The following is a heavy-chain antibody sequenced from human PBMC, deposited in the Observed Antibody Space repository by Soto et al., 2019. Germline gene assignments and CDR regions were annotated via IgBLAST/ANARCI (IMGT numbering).Heavy chain of an antibody. CDR2: ISGSDNST. V-gene: IGHV3-23*01. CDR1: GFTFSSFA. Sequence: GGSLRLSCAASGFTFSSFAMSWVRQAPGKGLEWVSAISGSDNSTYYADSVKGRFTISRDNSKNTLYLQMSGLRADDTAVYYCAPMGVWGQGTTVTVSS. CDR3: APMGV. J-gene: IGHJ6*02.